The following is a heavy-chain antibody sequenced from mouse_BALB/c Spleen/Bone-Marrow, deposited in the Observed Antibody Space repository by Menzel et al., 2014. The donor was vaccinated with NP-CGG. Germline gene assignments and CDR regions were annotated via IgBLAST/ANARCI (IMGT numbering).Heavy chain of an antibody. CDR2: ISDGGSYT. V-gene: IGHV5-4*02. D-gene: IGHD4-1*01. J-gene: IGHJ3*01. Sequence: EVMLVESGGGLVKPGGSLRLSCAASGFTFSDYYMYWVRQTPEKRLEWVATISDGGSYTYYPDSVKGRFTISRDNAKNNLYLQMSSLKSVDTAMYYCANWAYWGQGALVTVSA. CDR3: ANWAY. CDR1: GFTFSDYY.